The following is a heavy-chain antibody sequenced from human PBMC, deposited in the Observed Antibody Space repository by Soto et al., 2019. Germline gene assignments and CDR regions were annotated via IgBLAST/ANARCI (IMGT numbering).Heavy chain of an antibody. CDR2: IYSGGST. D-gene: IGHD4-17*01. Sequence: GSLRLSCAASGFTVSSNYMSWVRQAPGKGLEWVSVIYSGGSTYYADSVKGRFTISRDNSKNTLYLQMNSLRAVDTAVYHCARTFDYGYYYALDVWGQGTTVTVSS. CDR3: ARTFDYGYYYALDV. CDR1: GFTVSSNY. V-gene: IGHV3-53*01. J-gene: IGHJ6*02.